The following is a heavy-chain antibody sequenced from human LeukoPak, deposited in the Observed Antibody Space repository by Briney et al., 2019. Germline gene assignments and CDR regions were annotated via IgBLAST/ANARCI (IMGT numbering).Heavy chain of an antibody. D-gene: IGHD2-15*01. CDR2: IYHSGST. J-gene: IGHJ4*02. Sequence: SETLSLTCAVSGGSISSGGYSWSWIRQPPGKGLEWIGYIYHSGSTYYNPSLKSRVTISVDRSKNQFSLKLSSVTAADTAVYYCARGRCSGGSCLFDYWGQGTLVTVSS. CDR3: ARGRCSGGSCLFDY. V-gene: IGHV4-30-2*01. CDR1: GGSISSGGYS.